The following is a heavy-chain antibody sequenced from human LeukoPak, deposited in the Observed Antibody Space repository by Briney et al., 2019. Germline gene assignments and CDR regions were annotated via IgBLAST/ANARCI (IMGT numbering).Heavy chain of an antibody. CDR1: GFMFSRFG. CDR2: VHGNGETT. J-gene: IGHJ3*01. Sequence: RPGGSVRLSCVGSGFMFSRFGLIWLRQAPGKGLEWVSGVHGNGETTYYGDSVKGRFTISRDNSKSTLYLQMNSLRGEDTAEYFGGRASNGDYVGAFEFWGQGTKVAVSS. V-gene: IGHV3-23*01. D-gene: IGHD3-16*01. CDR3: GRASNGDYVGAFEF.